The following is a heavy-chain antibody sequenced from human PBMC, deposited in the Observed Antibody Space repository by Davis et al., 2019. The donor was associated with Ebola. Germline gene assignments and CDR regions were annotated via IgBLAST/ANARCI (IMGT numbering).Heavy chain of an antibody. Sequence: HTGGSLRLSCAASGFTFSSYWMHWVRQAPGKGLVWVSRINSDGSSTSYADSVKGRFTISRDNAKNTLYLQMNSLNTADTAFYYCARPRSSVWLNDAFDIWGQGTMVTVSS. CDR2: INSDGSST. J-gene: IGHJ3*02. D-gene: IGHD6-19*01. V-gene: IGHV3-74*01. CDR1: GFTFSSYW. CDR3: ARPRSSVWLNDAFDI.